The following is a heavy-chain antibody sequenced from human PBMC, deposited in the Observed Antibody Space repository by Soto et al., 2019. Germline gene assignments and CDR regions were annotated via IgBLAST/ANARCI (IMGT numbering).Heavy chain of an antibody. CDR1: GGSISSYY. V-gene: IGHV4-59*01. J-gene: IGHJ5*02. CDR2: IYYSGST. CDR3: AREVADLYQLPTNIRNWFDP. Sequence: SETLSLTCTVSGGSISSYYWSWIRQPPGKGLEWIGYIYYSGSTNYNPSLKSRVTISVDTSKNQFSLKLSSVTAADTAVYYCAREVADLYQLPTNIRNWFDPWGQGTLVTVSS. D-gene: IGHD2-2*01.